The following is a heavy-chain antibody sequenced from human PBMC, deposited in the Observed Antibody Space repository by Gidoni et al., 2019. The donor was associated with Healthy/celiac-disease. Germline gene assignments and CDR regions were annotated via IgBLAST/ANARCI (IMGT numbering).Heavy chain of an antibody. V-gene: IGHV3-30-3*01. D-gene: IGHD4-17*01. J-gene: IGHJ4*02. CDR2: LSYDVSNK. Sequence: QVQLVESGGGVVQPGRSLRLSCAASGFTFSSYAMHWVRPAPGKGLVWVAVLSYDVSNKYYADSVKGRFTISRDNSKNTLYLQMNSLRAEDTAVYYCATLEVPDYGDYVFDYWGQGTLVTVSS. CDR3: ATLEVPDYGDYVFDY. CDR1: GFTFSSYA.